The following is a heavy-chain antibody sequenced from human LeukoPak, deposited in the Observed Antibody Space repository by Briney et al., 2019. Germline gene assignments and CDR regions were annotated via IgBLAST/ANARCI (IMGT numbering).Heavy chain of an antibody. V-gene: IGHV5-51*01. Sequence: GESLKISCKGSGYSFTNYWIAGVRQMPGKGLDWMGIIYPGDSDTTYSPSFQGQVTISADRSISTAYLQWSSLKASDTAMYYCARRRNVYYFDYWGQGTLVTVSS. J-gene: IGHJ4*02. CDR3: ARRRNVYYFDY. CDR2: IYPGDSDT. D-gene: IGHD1-1*01. CDR1: GYSFTNYW.